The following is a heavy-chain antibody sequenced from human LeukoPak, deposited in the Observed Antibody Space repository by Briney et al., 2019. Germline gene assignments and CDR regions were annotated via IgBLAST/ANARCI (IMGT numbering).Heavy chain of an antibody. D-gene: IGHD3-10*01. CDR2: IYYSGST. CDR1: GGSISSYY. J-gene: IGHJ6*02. V-gene: IGHV4-59*01. CDR3: ASLTRALWFNV. Sequence: PSETLSLTCTVSGGSISSYYWSWIRQPPGKGLEWTGYIYYSGSTNYNPSLKSRVTISVDTSKNQFSLKLSSVTAADTAVYYCASLTRALWFNVWGQGTTVTVSS.